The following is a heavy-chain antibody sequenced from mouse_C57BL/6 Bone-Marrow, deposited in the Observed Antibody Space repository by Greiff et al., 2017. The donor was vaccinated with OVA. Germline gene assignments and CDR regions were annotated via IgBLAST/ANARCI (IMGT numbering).Heavy chain of an antibody. CDR1: GYAFSSYW. J-gene: IGHJ4*01. Sequence: QVQLQQSGAELVKPGASVKISCKASGYAFSSYWMNWVKQRPGQGLEWIGQIYPGDGDTNYNGKFKGKATLTADKSSSTAYMQLSSLTSEDSAVYFCAREGCYYGNYCAMDYWGQGTSVTVSS. D-gene: IGHD2-1*01. CDR3: AREGCYYGNYCAMDY. CDR2: IYPGDGDT. V-gene: IGHV1-80*01.